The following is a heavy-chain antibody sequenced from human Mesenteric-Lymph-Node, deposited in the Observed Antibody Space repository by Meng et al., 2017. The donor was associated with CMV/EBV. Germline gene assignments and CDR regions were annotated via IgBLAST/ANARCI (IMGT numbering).Heavy chain of an antibody. CDR3: ARELRRYTGLDV. V-gene: IGHV3-48*04. Sequence: GESLKISCAASGFTFSTYNMNWVRQAPGKGLEWVSYISSSSNTIYYADSVKGRFTISRDNAKNSLYLQMNSLRADDTAVYYCARELRRYTGLDVWGQGTTVTVSS. CDR2: ISSSSNTI. J-gene: IGHJ6*02. D-gene: IGHD5-12*01. CDR1: GFTFSTYN.